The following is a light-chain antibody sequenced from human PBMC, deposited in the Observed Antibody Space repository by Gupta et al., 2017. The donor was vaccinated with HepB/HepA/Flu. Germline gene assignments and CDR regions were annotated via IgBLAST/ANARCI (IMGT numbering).Light chain of an antibody. CDR3: QQSDSTPRT. CDR1: QSISSY. CDR2: AAS. Sequence: DIQLTQSPSSLSASVGDRVTITCRASQSISSYLNWYQQKPGKAPKLRIYAASSLQSGVPSRFSGSGSGTDFTLTISSLQPEDCATDDCQQSDSTPRTFGQGTKREIK. V-gene: IGKV1-39*01. J-gene: IGKJ2*01.